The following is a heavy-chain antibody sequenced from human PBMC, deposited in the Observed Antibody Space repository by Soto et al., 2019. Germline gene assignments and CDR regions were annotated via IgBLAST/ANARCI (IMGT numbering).Heavy chain of an antibody. V-gene: IGHV1-18*01. CDR1: GYTFSSYG. CDR2: TSSYNGNT. J-gene: IGHJ6*02. Sequence: ASVKVSCKASGYTFSSYGFSWVRQAPGQGLEWMGWTSSYNGNTRYAQKFQGRVTLTTDTSTSTGYMDLRDLRSDDTAIYYCARDRGVVIPAVTYGMDVWGQGTTVTVSS. D-gene: IGHD2-2*01. CDR3: ARDRGVVIPAVTYGMDV.